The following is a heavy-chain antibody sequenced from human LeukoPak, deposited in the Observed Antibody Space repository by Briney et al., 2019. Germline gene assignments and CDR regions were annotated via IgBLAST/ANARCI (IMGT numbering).Heavy chain of an antibody. CDR3: AKESSWSYFDY. CDR1: GFSFDDYT. CDR2: ISWNSGSI. D-gene: IGHD6-13*01. Sequence: PGGSLRLSCAASGFSFDDYTMHWVRQAPGKGLEWVSGISWNSGSIGYADSVKGRFTISRDNAKNSLYLQMNSLRAEDTALYYCAKESSWSYFDYWGQGTLVTVSS. J-gene: IGHJ4*02. V-gene: IGHV3-9*01.